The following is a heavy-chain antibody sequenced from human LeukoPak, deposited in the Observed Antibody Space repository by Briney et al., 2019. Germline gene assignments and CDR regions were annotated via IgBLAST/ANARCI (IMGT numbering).Heavy chain of an antibody. V-gene: IGHV1-18*01. J-gene: IGHJ4*02. CDR3: ARYGSGSYYLRDFDY. CDR1: GYTFTCYG. CDR2: ISAYNGNT. D-gene: IGHD3-10*01. Sequence: ASVKVSCKASGYTFTCYGISWVRQAPGQGLEWMGWISAYNGNTNYAQKLQGRVTMTTDTSTSTAYMELRRLRSDDTAVYYCARYGSGSYYLRDFDYWGQGTLVTVPS.